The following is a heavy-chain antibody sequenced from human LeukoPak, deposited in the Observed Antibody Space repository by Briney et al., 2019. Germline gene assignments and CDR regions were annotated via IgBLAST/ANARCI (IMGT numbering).Heavy chain of an antibody. CDR3: ARDFDSRGAFDI. CDR1: GYTFTSYA. Sequence: ASVKVSCKASGYTFTSYAMNWVRQAPGQGLEWMGWISAYNGNTNYAQKFQGRVTMTRDTSISTAYMELSRLRSDDTAVYYCARDFDSRGAFDIWGQGTMVTVSS. V-gene: IGHV1-2*02. J-gene: IGHJ3*02. D-gene: IGHD2-15*01. CDR2: ISAYNGNT.